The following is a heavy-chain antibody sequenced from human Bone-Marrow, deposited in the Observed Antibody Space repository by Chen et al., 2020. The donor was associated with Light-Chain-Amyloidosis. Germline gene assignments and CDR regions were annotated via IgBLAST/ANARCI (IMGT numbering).Heavy chain of an antibody. CDR2: IYPDDSDA. V-gene: IGHV5-51*01. CDR1: GYTFPNYW. J-gene: IGHJ4*02. Sequence: EVQLEQSGPEVKKPGESLKISCKGWGYTFPNYWIGWVRQMPGKGLEWMGVIYPDDSDARYSPSFEGQVTISADKSITTACLQWRSLKASDTAMYYCARRRDGYNFDYWGQGTLVTVSS. CDR3: ARRRDGYNFDY. D-gene: IGHD5-12*01.